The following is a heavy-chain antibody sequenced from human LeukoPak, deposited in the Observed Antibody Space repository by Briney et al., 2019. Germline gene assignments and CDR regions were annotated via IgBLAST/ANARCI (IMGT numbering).Heavy chain of an antibody. D-gene: IGHD1-26*01. CDR2: IIPILGIA. J-gene: IGHJ4*02. Sequence: ASVKVSCKASGGTFSSYAISWVRQAPGQGLEWMGRIIPILGIANYAQKFQGRVTITADKSTSTAYMELSSLRSEDTAVYYCARGTSQWEPRRNFDSWGQGALVTVSS. CDR1: GGTFSSYA. V-gene: IGHV1-69*04. CDR3: ARGTSQWEPRRNFDS.